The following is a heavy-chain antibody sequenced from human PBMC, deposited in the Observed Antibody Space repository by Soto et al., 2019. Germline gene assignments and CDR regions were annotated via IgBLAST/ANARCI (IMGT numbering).Heavy chain of an antibody. D-gene: IGHD6-19*01. J-gene: IGHJ3*02. CDR2: ISWNSGSI. CDR1: GFTFDDYA. Sequence: ESGGGLVQPGRSLRLSCAASGFTFDDYAMHWVRQAPGKGLEWVSGISWNSGSIGYADSVKGRFTISRDNAKNSLYLQMNSLRAEDTALYYCAKAVAGDPNAFDIWGQGTMVTVSS. CDR3: AKAVAGDPNAFDI. V-gene: IGHV3-9*01.